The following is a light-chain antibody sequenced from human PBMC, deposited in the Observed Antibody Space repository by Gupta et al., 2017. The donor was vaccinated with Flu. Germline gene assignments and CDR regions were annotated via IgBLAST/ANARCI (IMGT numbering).Light chain of an antibody. J-gene: IGLJ2*01. CDR3: SSYTSSSTVV. V-gene: IGLV2-14*01. CDR2: EVS. Sequence: ISCTGTSSDVGGYNYVSWYQQHPGKAPKLMIYEVSNRPSGVSNRFSGSKSGNTASLTISGLQAEDEADYYCSSYTSSSTVVFGGGTKLTVL. CDR1: SSDVGGYNY.